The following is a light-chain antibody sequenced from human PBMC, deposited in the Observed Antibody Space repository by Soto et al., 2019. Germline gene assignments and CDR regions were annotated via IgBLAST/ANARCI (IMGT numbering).Light chain of an antibody. CDR1: QSIRSN. CDR3: QQYHIWPPWT. J-gene: IGKJ1*01. V-gene: IGKV3-15*01. Sequence: DILITQSPDTLSFSPVEGATLSCRVRQSIRSNLAWYQQRPGQAPRLLMYGASTRADGIPARFTGSGSGTEFTLTISSLQSEDFAVYYCQQYHIWPPWTSGQGTKVDIK. CDR2: GAS.